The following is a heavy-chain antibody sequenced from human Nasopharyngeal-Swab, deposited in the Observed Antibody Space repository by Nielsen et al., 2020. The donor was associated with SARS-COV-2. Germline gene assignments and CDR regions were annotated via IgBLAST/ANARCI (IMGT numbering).Heavy chain of an antibody. D-gene: IGHD1-26*01. V-gene: IGHV3-73*01. Sequence: GESLKISCAASGFTFSGSTMHWVRQAYGKGLEWVGRIRSKADNYATAYAASVKGRFIISRDDSKNTAYLQMNSLKTEDTAVYYCARVNPVSGSYYDAFDIWGQGTMVTVSS. J-gene: IGHJ3*02. CDR1: GFTFSGST. CDR3: ARVNPVSGSYYDAFDI. CDR2: IRSKADNYAT.